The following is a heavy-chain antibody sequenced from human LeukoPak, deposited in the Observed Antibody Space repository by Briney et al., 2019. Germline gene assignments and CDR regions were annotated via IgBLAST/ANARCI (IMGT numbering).Heavy chain of an antibody. Sequence: GESLKISCKGSGYSFTSYWLGWVRQMPGKGLEWMGIIYPGDSDTRYSPSFQGQVTISADKSISTAYLQWSSLKASDTAMYYCARRYCSGGSCYSGFDYWGQGTLVTVSS. V-gene: IGHV5-51*01. CDR3: ARRYCSGGSCYSGFDY. D-gene: IGHD2-15*01. CDR1: GYSFTSYW. CDR2: IYPGDSDT. J-gene: IGHJ4*02.